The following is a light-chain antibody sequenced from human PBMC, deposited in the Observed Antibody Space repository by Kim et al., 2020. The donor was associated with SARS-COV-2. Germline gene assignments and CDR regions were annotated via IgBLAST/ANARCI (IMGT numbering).Light chain of an antibody. CDR2: VGTGGIVG. V-gene: IGLV9-49*01. CDR1: SGYSNYK. J-gene: IGLJ2*01. Sequence: QPVLTQPPSASASLGASVTLTCTLSSGYSNYKVDWYQQRPGKGPRFVMRVGTGGIVGSKGDGIPDRFSVLGSGLNRYLTIKNIQEEDESDYHCGADHGSGSNFVYLVVFGGGTQLTVL. CDR3: GADHGSGSNFVYLVV.